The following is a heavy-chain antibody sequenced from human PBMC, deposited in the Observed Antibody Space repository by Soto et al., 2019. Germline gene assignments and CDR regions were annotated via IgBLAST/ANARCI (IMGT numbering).Heavy chain of an antibody. Sequence: EVQLLESGGGLVQPGGSLRLSCEASGFTFSSYAMSWVRQAPGKGLEWVSAISGSGGSTYYADSVKGRFTISRDNSKNTLYLQMNSLRAEDTAVYYCASAAREYYYYGMDVWGQGTTVTVSS. V-gene: IGHV3-23*01. CDR2: ISGSGGST. CDR1: GFTFSSYA. J-gene: IGHJ6*02. CDR3: ASAAREYYYYGMDV.